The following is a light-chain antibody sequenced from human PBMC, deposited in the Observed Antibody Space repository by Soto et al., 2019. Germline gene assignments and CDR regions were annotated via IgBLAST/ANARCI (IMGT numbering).Light chain of an antibody. J-gene: IGLJ3*02. CDR1: STDIGNYNF. Sequence: QSALTQPASVSGSPGQSITISCTGTSTDIGNYNFVSWYQQHPGKAPKVVIYEGTQRPSGVSNRFSGSKSRNTASLTISGLQAEDEAAYYCFSYAGRSDWVFGGGTKLTVL. CDR3: FSYAGRSDWV. CDR2: EGT. V-gene: IGLV2-23*01.